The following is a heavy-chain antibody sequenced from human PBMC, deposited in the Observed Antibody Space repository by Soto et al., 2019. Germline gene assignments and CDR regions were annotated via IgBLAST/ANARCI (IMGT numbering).Heavy chain of an antibody. CDR3: ARYSYGGYYFDY. Sequence: PXEXLKIYCKSSGYXFASYWLVWVRQMPGKGLEWIGIIYPGDSDTRYSPSFQGQVTISADKSISTAYLQSSSMKASDNAMYYCARYSYGGYYFDYWGQGTLATVSS. D-gene: IGHD5-18*01. V-gene: IGHV5-51*01. CDR1: GYXFASYW. CDR2: IYPGDSDT. J-gene: IGHJ4*02.